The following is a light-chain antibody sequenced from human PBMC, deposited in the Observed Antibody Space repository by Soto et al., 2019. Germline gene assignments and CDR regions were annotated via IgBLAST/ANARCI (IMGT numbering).Light chain of an antibody. CDR2: EVS. V-gene: IGLV2-14*03. CDR1: SSDIGGYNF. Sequence: QSALTQPACVLGYPGQSITCSCTGTSSDIGGYNFVSWYQQHPGKAPKLMIYEVSSRPSGVSNRFSGSKSGNTASLTISGLQPEDEADYYCSSYTTSSTVVFGTGTKVTVL. CDR3: SSYTTSSTVV. J-gene: IGLJ1*01.